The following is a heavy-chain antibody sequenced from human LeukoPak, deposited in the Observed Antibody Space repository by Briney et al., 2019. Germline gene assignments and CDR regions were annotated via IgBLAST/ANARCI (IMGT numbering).Heavy chain of an antibody. Sequence: SETLSLTCTVSGDSISNDNYYWGWIRQPPGKGLEWIGSIYYSGSAYYNLSLNTRVTISVDTSKNQFSLKVRSVTAADTAVYYCARQGRYQLLFDVDYWGQGTLVTVSS. CDR2: IYYSGSA. V-gene: IGHV4-39*01. J-gene: IGHJ4*02. CDR3: ARQGRYQLLFDVDY. D-gene: IGHD2-2*01. CDR1: GDSISNDNYY.